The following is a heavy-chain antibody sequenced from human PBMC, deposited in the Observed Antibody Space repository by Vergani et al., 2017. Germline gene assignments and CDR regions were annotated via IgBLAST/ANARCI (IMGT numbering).Heavy chain of an antibody. D-gene: IGHD4-17*01. V-gene: IGHV4-61*02. J-gene: IGHJ3*01. CDR1: GGSFSTGCQS. CDR3: ARDDGEYDKDAMDV. CDR2: IYPSGDT. Sequence: QAQLQESCRGLVKPSQTLSLTCTVSGGSFSTGCQSWTWLRQSAGKGLEWIGRIYPSGDTNYNPSLRSRAIMSVDASKKQFSLKLTSVTAADTAVYYCARDDGEYDKDAMDVWGQGTKVTVTS.